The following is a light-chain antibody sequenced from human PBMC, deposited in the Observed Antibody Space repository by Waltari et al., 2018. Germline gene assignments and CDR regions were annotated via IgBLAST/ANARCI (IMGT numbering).Light chain of an antibody. Sequence: ENQLTQSPSSLSASVGHRVTITCRASHSLSSYLNWYQQKPGKAPKLLIYAASSLQSGVPSRFSGSGSGTDFTLTISSLQPEDFATYYCQQSYSTPYTFGQGTKLEIK. CDR1: HSLSSY. CDR3: QQSYSTPYT. V-gene: IGKV1-39*01. CDR2: AAS. J-gene: IGKJ2*01.